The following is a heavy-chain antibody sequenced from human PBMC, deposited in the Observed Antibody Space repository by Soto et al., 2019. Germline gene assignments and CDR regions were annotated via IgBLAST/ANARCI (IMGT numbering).Heavy chain of an antibody. D-gene: IGHD6-13*01. V-gene: IGHV3-33*01. Sequence: GGSLRLSCAASGFTFSSYGMHWVRQAPGKGLEWVAVIWYDGSNKYYADSVKGRFTISRDNSKNTLYLQMNSLRAEDTAVYYCARDRRIAAPNATIYYYGMDVWGQGSTVTVSS. CDR1: GFTFSSYG. CDR3: ARDRRIAAPNATIYYYGMDV. CDR2: IWYDGSNK. J-gene: IGHJ6*02.